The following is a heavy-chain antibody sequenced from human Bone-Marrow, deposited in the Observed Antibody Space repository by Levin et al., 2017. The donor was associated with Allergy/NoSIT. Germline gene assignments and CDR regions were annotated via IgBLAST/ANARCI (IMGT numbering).Heavy chain of an antibody. CDR2: INVATGDT. Sequence: ASAKVSCKASGYPFSSYSLHWVRQAPGQGLEWMGWINVATGDTKYSKKFQGRVSISRDISANTAYLEVLTLTSEDTAVYFCARMGFGEWGQGTLVVVS. D-gene: IGHD3-10*01. V-gene: IGHV1-3*01. CDR3: ARMGFGE. CDR1: GYPFSSYS. J-gene: IGHJ4*02.